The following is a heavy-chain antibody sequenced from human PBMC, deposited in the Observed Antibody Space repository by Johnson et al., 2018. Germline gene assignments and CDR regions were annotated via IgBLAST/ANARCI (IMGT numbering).Heavy chain of an antibody. V-gene: IGHV3-11*04. Sequence: QVQLVESGGGLVKPGGSLRLSCAASGFNVSSNEMTWVRQAPGKGLEWVSEISGSGKTIYYTDSVKGRFTISRDNTKNLLYLQMDSLRAEDTAVYYCARPYGSGSYGFMDVWGKGTTVTVSS. CDR2: ISGSGKTI. CDR1: GFNVSSNE. J-gene: IGHJ6*03. CDR3: ARPYGSGSYGFMDV. D-gene: IGHD3-10*01.